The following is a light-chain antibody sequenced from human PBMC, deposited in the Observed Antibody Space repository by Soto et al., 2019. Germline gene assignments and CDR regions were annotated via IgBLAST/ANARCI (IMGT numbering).Light chain of an antibody. Sequence: QAVVTQEPSLTVSPGETVTLTCSSSTGPVTGTFYPNWFQQKPGQAPRPLIYSISNKHSWTPARFLGSLLGGKATLTLSGVQPEDEAEYFCLLYFDTDRIFGGGTKLTVL. CDR3: LLYFDTDRI. CDR1: TGPVTGTFY. CDR2: SIS. V-gene: IGLV7-43*01. J-gene: IGLJ2*01.